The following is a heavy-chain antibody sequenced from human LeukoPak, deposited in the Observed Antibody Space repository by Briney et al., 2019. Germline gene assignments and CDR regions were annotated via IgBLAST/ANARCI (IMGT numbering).Heavy chain of an antibody. CDR3: ARALRLGELSYP. Sequence: GGSLRLSCAASGFTVSNNYMIWVRQAPGKGLEWVSLIYSGGSTYYSDSVRGRFATSRDNSKNTLYLQMSSLRAEDTAVYYCARALRLGELSYPWGQGTLVTVSS. CDR2: IYSGGST. D-gene: IGHD3-16*02. V-gene: IGHV3-53*01. J-gene: IGHJ5*02. CDR1: GFTVSNNY.